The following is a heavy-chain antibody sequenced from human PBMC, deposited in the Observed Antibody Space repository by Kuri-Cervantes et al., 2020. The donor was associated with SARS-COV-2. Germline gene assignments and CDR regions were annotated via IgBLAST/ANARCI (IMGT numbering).Heavy chain of an antibody. CDR1: GFTVSSNY. Sequence: GGSLRLSCAASGFTVSSNYMSWVRQALGKGLEWVSVIYSGGSTYYADSVKGRFTISRDNSKNTLYLQMNSLRAEDTAVYYCARDLGTIQGRDYWGQGTLVTVSS. D-gene: IGHD1-1*01. CDR3: ARDLGTIQGRDY. V-gene: IGHV3-66*02. J-gene: IGHJ4*02. CDR2: IYSGGST.